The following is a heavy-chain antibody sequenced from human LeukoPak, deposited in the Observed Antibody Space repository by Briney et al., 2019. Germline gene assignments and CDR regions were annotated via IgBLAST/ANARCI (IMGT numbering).Heavy chain of an antibody. CDR2: ISAGGST. CDR1: GFTFTNYG. CDR3: AKGPESHYWYLDL. V-gene: IGHV3-23*01. Sequence: AGGSLRLSCAASGFTFTNYGMSWVRQAPGMGLEWVSGISAGGSTFDADSVKGRFTISRDNSKNTLFLQMNRLRVEDTAVYYCAKGPESHYWYLDLWGRGTLVTVFS. J-gene: IGHJ2*01.